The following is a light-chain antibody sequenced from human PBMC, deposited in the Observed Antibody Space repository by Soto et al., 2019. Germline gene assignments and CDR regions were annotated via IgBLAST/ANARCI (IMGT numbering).Light chain of an antibody. Sequence: AIQLTQSPSSLSASVGDRVTITCRASQGISSALAWYQQKPGKAPKLLIYDASSLESGVPSRFSGSGAGTDFTLTISSLQPEDFATYYCQQFNSYSFTFGQGTRLEIK. CDR2: DAS. CDR1: QGISSA. CDR3: QQFNSYSFT. V-gene: IGKV1-13*02. J-gene: IGKJ5*01.